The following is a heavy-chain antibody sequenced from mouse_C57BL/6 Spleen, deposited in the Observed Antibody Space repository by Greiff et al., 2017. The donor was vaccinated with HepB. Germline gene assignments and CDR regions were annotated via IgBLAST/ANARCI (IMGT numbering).Heavy chain of an antibody. D-gene: IGHD1-1*01. CDR3: ANDHGLDY. V-gene: IGHV1-82*01. Sequence: VKLQESGPELVKPGASVKISCKASGYAFSSSWMNWVKQRPGKGLEWIGRIYPGDGDTNYNGKFKGKATLTADKSSRTAYMQLSSLTSEDSAVYFCANDHGLDYWGQGTSVTVSS. J-gene: IGHJ4*01. CDR2: IYPGDGDT. CDR1: GYAFSSSW.